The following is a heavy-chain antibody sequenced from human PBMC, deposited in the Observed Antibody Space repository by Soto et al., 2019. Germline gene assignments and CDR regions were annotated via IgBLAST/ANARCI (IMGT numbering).Heavy chain of an antibody. CDR1: GFSFSDHY. CDR2: SRNRPKKYTT. CDR3: VRKSAAASNAFDI. Sequence: EVQVVESGGGLVQPGGSLRLSCAGSGFSFSDHYMDWVRQAPGKGLEWVGRSRNRPKKYTTEYAASVNGRFTISRDDSRNSLYLQMNSLKTEDTAVYYCVRKSAAASNAFDIWGQGTMVTVSS. J-gene: IGHJ3*02. D-gene: IGHD6-13*01. V-gene: IGHV3-72*01.